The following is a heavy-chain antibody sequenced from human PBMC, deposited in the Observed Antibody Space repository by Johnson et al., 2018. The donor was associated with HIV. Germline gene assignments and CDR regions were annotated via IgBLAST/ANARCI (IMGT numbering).Heavy chain of an antibody. Sequence: VQLVESGGGLVQPGRSLRLSCIGSGFIFGDYAMSWFRQAPGKGPEWVGFIRSIDYGGTKEYAASVKDRFTISRNDSKTIAYLQMRNLKNEDTAVYYCTRVPRKGFRPDAFDIWCQGTVVTVSS. J-gene: IGHJ3*02. CDR1: GFIFGDYA. D-gene: IGHD2-15*01. V-gene: IGHV3-49*03. CDR3: TRVPRKGFRPDAFDI. CDR2: IRSIDYGGTK.